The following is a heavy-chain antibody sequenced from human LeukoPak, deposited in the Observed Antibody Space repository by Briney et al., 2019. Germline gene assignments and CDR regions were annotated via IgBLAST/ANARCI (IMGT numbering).Heavy chain of an antibody. CDR1: GFTFSSYS. J-gene: IGHJ3*02. D-gene: IGHD3-9*01. CDR3: ARGRYGNLNAFDI. CDR2: ISSSSSTI. V-gene: IGHV3-48*04. Sequence: PGGSLRLSCAASGFTFSSYSMNWVRQAPGKGLEWVSYISSSSSTIYYADSVKGRFTISRDNAKNSLYLQMSSLRAEDTAVYYCARGRYGNLNAFDIWGQGTMVTVSS.